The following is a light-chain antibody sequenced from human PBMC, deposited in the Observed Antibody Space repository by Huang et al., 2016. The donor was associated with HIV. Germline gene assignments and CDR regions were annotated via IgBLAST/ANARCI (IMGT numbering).Light chain of an antibody. CDR1: QSVSSY. CDR2: ATS. Sequence: EIVLTQYPATLSLSPGDRATLSCRASQSVSSYFAWYQQKPGQAPRLLIYATSNRATGVPARFSGSGSGTDFTLTISSLEPEYFANYYCQQRISWPPSYTFGQGTKVEI. V-gene: IGKV3-11*01. CDR3: QQRISWPPSYT. J-gene: IGKJ2*01.